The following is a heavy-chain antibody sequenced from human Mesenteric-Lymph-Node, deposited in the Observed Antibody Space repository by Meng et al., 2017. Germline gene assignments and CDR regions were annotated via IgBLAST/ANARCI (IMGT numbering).Heavy chain of an antibody. V-gene: IGHV1-18*01. J-gene: IGHJ6*02. CDR1: GYTFTSYG. Sequence: ASVKVSCKASGYTFTSYGISWVRQAPGQGLEWMGWISAYNGNTNYAQKLQGRVTMTTDTSTSTAYMELRSLRSEDTAVYYCARSIAVAGRGYYYYGMDVWGQGTTVTVSS. CDR2: ISAYNGNT. CDR3: ARSIAVAGRGYYYYGMDV. D-gene: IGHD6-19*01.